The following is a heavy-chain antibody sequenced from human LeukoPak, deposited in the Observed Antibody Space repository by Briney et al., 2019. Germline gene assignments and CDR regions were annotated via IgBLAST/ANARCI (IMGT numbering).Heavy chain of an antibody. CDR2: IYHSGST. CDR1: GYSISSSYY. CDR3: ASLPSNTVTHDY. V-gene: IGHV4-38-2*01. D-gene: IGHD4-11*01. J-gene: IGHJ4*02. Sequence: KPSETLSLTCAVSGYSISSSYYWGWLRQPPGKGREWIGTIYHSGSTHYNPSLKSRVTLSVDTSKNQFSLKLRSVTAADTAVYYCASLPSNTVTHDYWGQGTLVTVSS.